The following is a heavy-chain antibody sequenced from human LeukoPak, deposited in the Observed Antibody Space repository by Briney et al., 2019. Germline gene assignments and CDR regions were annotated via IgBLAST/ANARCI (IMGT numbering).Heavy chain of an antibody. Sequence: GGSLRLSCAASGFTFSSYAMHWVRQAPGKGLEWVAVISYDGSNKYYADSVKGRFTISRDNSKNTLYLQMNSLRAEDTAVYYCARDFFPFLDSSGYLSWGQGTLVTASS. CDR2: ISYDGSNK. CDR1: GFTFSSYA. J-gene: IGHJ4*02. V-gene: IGHV3-30-3*01. D-gene: IGHD3-22*01. CDR3: ARDFFPFLDSSGYLS.